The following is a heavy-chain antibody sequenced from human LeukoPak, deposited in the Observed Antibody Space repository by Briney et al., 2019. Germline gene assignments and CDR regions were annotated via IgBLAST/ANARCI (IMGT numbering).Heavy chain of an antibody. CDR2: MNPNSGNT. CDR1: GYTFTSYD. J-gene: IGHJ6*02. CDR3: ARDYGDFSNYGMDV. Sequence: ASVKVSCKASGYTFTSYDINWVRQATGQGLEWMGWMNPNSGNTNYAQKLQGRVTMTTDTSTSTAYMELRSLRSDDTAVYYCARDYGDFSNYGMDVWGQGTTVTVSS. V-gene: IGHV1-18*01. D-gene: IGHD4-17*01.